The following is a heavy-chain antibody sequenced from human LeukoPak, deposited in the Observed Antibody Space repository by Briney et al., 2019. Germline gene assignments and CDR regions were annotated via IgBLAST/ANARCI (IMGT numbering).Heavy chain of an antibody. V-gene: IGHV4-59*12. D-gene: IGHD4-11*01. Sequence: PSETLSLTCTVSGGSISSYYWSWIRQPPGKGLEWIGYIYYSGSTNYNPSLKSRVTISVDTSKNQFSLKLSSVTAADTAVYYCARGRGFTVGDYWGQGTLVTVSS. CDR1: GGSISSYY. CDR3: ARGRGFTVGDY. J-gene: IGHJ4*02. CDR2: IYYSGST.